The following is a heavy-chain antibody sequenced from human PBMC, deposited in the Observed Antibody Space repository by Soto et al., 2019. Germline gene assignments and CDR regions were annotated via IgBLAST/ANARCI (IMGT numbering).Heavy chain of an antibody. J-gene: IGHJ5*01. Sequence: SVKVSCKASGGTFSSYTISWARQAPGQGLEWMGRIIPILGIANYAQKFQGRVTITADTFNNQLSLHLNSVTPDDTAVYYCTRLIGNSWLDSWGQGTLVTVSS. CDR3: TRLIGNSWLDS. D-gene: IGHD2-8*01. CDR2: IIPILGIA. V-gene: IGHV1-69*02. CDR1: GGTFSSYT.